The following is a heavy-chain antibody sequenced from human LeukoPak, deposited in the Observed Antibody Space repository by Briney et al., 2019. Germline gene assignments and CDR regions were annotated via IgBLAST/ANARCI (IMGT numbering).Heavy chain of an antibody. J-gene: IGHJ1*01. CDR1: GYTFTGYY. D-gene: IGHD4-17*01. CDR3: AKDISYGDYFFGYFQY. V-gene: IGHV1-69*13. Sequence: SVKVSCKASGYTFTGYYMHWVRQAPGQGLEWMGGIIPIFGTANYAQKFQGRVTITADESTSTAYMELSSLRSEDTAVYYCAKDISYGDYFFGYFQYWGQGSLVTVSS. CDR2: IIPIFGTA.